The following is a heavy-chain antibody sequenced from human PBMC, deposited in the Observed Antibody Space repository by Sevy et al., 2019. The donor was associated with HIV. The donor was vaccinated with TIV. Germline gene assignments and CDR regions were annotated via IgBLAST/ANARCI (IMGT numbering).Heavy chain of an antibody. CDR2: ISGSGGST. J-gene: IGHJ4*02. Sequence: GGSLRLSCAASGFTFSSYAMSWVRQAPGKGLEWVSAISGSGGSTYYADSVKGRFTISRDNSKNTLYLQMNSLRAEDTAVYYCAKDSPRAMGSGPSLDYWGQGTLVTVSS. D-gene: IGHD2-15*01. V-gene: IGHV3-23*01. CDR3: AKDSPRAMGSGPSLDY. CDR1: GFTFSSYA.